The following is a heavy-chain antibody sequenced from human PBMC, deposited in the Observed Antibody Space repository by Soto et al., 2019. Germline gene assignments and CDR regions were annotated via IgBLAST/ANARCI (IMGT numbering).Heavy chain of an antibody. CDR3: ATAFPESSSWARDDAFDI. Sequence: SVKVSCKGSGYSFTGYYRHWVRQAPGQGLEWMGWINPNSGGTNYAQKFQGRVTMTRDTSISTAYMELSRLRSDDTAVYYCATAFPESSSWARDDAFDIWGQGTMVTVSS. CDR1: GYSFTGYY. J-gene: IGHJ3*02. V-gene: IGHV1-2*02. D-gene: IGHD6-13*01. CDR2: INPNSGGT.